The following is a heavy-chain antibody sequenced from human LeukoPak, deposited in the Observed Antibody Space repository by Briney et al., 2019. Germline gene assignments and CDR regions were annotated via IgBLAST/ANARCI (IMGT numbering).Heavy chain of an antibody. V-gene: IGHV4-61*01. CDR3: ARWGHDNSGYHFDY. J-gene: IGHJ4*02. CDR2: IYYSGST. D-gene: IGHD3-22*01. CDR1: GGSVSSGSYY. Sequence: PSETLSLTCTVSGGSVSSGSYYWSWIRQPPGKGLEWIGYIYYSGSTSYNPSLKSRVTISVDTSKNQFSLKLSSVTAADTAVYYCARWGHDNSGYHFDYWGQGTLVTVSS.